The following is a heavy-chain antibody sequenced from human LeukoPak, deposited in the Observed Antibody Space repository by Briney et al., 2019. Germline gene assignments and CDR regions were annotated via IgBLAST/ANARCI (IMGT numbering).Heavy chain of an antibody. CDR3: ARDLNYYDSSGYGAFDI. D-gene: IGHD3-22*01. V-gene: IGHV3-21*01. Sequence: PGGSLRLSCAASGFTFSSYSMIWVRQAPGKGLEWVSSISSSSSYIYYADSVKGRFTISRDNAKNSLYLQMNSLRAEDTAVYYCARDLNYYDSSGYGAFDIWGQGTMVSVSS. CDR2: ISSSSSYI. CDR1: GFTFSSYS. J-gene: IGHJ3*02.